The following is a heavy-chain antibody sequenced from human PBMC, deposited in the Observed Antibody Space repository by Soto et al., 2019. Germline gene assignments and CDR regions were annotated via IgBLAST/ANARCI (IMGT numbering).Heavy chain of an antibody. Sequence: GPSVKVSCKTSGYTFIGYYLNWVRQAPGQGLEWMGWVNPHTGGTHYAQKFDGRVTMTRDTSTYTAYMELSGLKFDDTATYFCARVMAYEQQLVPFDYWGQGTLVTVSS. CDR3: ARVMAYEQQLVPFDY. CDR1: GYTFIGYY. V-gene: IGHV1-2*02. D-gene: IGHD6-13*01. CDR2: VNPHTGGT. J-gene: IGHJ4*02.